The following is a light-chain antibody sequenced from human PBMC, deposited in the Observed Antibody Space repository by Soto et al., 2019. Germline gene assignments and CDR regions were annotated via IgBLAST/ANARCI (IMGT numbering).Light chain of an antibody. CDR1: QGISNY. CDR2: DAS. J-gene: IGKJ4*01. CDR3: QQYDNLPLT. Sequence: DIRMTQSPSSLSASAGDRVTITCQASQGISNYLNWYQQKPGKAPKLLIYDASNLETGVPSRFSGSGSGTDFTLTISSLQSEDIATYYCQQYDNLPLTFGGGTKVEIK. V-gene: IGKV1-33*01.